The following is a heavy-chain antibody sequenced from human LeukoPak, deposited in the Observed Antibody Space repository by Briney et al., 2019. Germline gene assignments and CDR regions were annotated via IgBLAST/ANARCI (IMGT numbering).Heavy chain of an antibody. CDR3: ARDNWNYGSSMDV. D-gene: IGHD1-7*01. V-gene: IGHV4-59*01. CDR2: IYYSGST. J-gene: IGHJ6*02. CDR1: GGSFSSYY. Sequence: SETLSLTCTVSGGSFSSYYWSWIRQPPGKGLEWIGYIYYSGSTNYNPPLKSRVTISVDTSKNQFSLKLSSVTAADTAVYHCARDNWNYGSSMDVWGQGTTVTVSS.